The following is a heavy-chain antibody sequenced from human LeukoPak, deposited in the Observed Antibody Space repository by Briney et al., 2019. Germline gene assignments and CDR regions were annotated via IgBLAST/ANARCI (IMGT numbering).Heavy chain of an antibody. CDR1: GGSFSGYY. V-gene: IGHV4-34*01. CDR2: INHSGST. J-gene: IGHJ5*02. CDR3: ASKGIAVAGTDWFDP. Sequence: QASETLSLTCAVYGGSFSGYYWSWIRQPPGKGLEWIVEINHSGSTNYNPSLKSRVTISVDTSKNQFSLKLSSVTAADTAVYYCASKGIAVAGTDWFDPWGQGTLVTVSS. D-gene: IGHD6-19*01.